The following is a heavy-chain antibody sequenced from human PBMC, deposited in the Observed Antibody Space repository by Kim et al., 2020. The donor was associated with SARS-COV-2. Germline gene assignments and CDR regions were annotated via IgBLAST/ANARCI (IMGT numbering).Heavy chain of an antibody. J-gene: IGHJ4*02. Sequence: NPSLKSRVTISVDTSKNQFSLKLSSVTAADTAVYYCARFGYYYDSSGEPGWGQGTLVTVSS. V-gene: IGHV4-39*01. CDR3: ARFGYYYDSSGEPG. D-gene: IGHD3-22*01.